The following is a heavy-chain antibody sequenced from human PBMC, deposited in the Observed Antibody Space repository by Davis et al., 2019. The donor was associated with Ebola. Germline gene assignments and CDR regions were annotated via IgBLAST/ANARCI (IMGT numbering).Heavy chain of an antibody. Sequence: SGPTLVKPTQTLTLTCTFPGFSLRTSGMCVSWIRQPPAKELEWIGYIYYTGSTNYNPSLKSRVSISVDTPKNQFSLMLTSVTAADTAVYYCARVTMKTVRGDATLDYWGHGTLVTVSS. CDR1: GFSLRTSGMC. D-gene: IGHD3-22*01. V-gene: IGHV4-61*08. CDR2: IYYTGST. CDR3: ARVTMKTVRGDATLDY. J-gene: IGHJ4*01.